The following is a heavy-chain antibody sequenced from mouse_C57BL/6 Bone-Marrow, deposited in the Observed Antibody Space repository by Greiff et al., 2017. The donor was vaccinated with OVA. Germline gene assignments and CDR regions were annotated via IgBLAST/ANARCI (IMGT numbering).Heavy chain of an antibody. J-gene: IGHJ2*01. CDR3: AIYYYGSSYFDY. Sequence: QVQLQQSGAELVRPGASVKLSCKASGYTFTDYYINWVKQRPGQGLEWIARIYPGSGNTYYNEKFKGKATLTAEKSSSTAYMQLSSLTSEDSAVYFCAIYYYGSSYFDYWGQGTTLTVSS. CDR2: IYPGSGNT. CDR1: GYTFTDYY. D-gene: IGHD1-1*01. V-gene: IGHV1-76*01.